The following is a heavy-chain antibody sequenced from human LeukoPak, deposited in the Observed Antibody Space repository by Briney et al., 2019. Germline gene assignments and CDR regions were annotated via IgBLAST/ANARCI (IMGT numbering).Heavy chain of an antibody. D-gene: IGHD3-3*01. V-gene: IGHV1-69*05. CDR3: ARGRGTYYDFWSGYYRSGGDAFDI. Sequence: ASVKVSCKASGGTFSSYAISWVRQAPGQGLEWMGGIIPIFGTANYAQKFQGRVTITRNTSISTAYMELSSLRSEDTAVYYCARGRGTYYDFWSGYYRSGGDAFDIWGQGTMVTVSS. CDR1: GGTFSSYA. J-gene: IGHJ3*02. CDR2: IIPIFGTA.